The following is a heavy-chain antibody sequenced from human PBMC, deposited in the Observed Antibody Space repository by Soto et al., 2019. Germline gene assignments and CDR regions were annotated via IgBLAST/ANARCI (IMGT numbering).Heavy chain of an antibody. CDR2: VYYNGNT. V-gene: IGHV4-39*01. CDR3: ATMGTPATGLYYFDY. J-gene: IGHJ4*02. CDR1: GGSTSSSSYQ. D-gene: IGHD2-15*01. Sequence: PSETLSLTCTVSGGSTSSSSYQWVWIRHPPGKGLEWIGNVYYNGNTYYKASLKSRVTISVDTSNNQFSLKVKSVTAADTAVYYCATMGTPATGLYYFDYWGQGTLVTVSS.